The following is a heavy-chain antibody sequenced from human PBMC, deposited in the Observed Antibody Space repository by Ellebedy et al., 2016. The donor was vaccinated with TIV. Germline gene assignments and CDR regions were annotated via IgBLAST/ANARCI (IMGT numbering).Heavy chain of an antibody. J-gene: IGHJ4*02. V-gene: IGHV4-39*01. CDR1: GGSVSSTRYY. D-gene: IGHD2-21*02. CDR2: VYYSGIP. CDR3: ARTDPWQPIDD. Sequence: MPSETLSLTCSVSGGSVSSTRYYWAWIRQPPGKGLEYIGSVYYSGIPYYNPSFKSRVTLSADTSKNQFSLNLRTVNAADTAGYYCARTDPWQPIDDWGQGILVSVSS.